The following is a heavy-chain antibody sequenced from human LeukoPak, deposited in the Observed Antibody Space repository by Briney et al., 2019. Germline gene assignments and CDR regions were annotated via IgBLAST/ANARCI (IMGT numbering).Heavy chain of an antibody. CDR1: GGSFSGYY. CDR3: ARGSGYSYGRDFDS. V-gene: IGHV4-34*01. D-gene: IGHD5-18*01. Sequence: SETLSLTCAVYGGSFSGYYWSWIRQPPGKGLEWIGEINHSGSTNYNPSLKSRVTISVDTSKNQFSLKLSSVTAADTAVYYCARGSGYSYGRDFDSWGQGTLVTVSS. J-gene: IGHJ4*02. CDR2: INHSGST.